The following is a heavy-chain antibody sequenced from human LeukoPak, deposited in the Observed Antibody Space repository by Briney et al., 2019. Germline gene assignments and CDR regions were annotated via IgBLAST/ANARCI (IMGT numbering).Heavy chain of an antibody. D-gene: IGHD6-13*01. CDR1: GFTFSSYD. CDR3: ARGTSISSHSSSWYLPGY. J-gene: IGHJ4*02. Sequence: GGSLRLSCAASGFTFSSYDMHWVRQATGKGLEWVSAIGTAGDTYYPGSVKGRFTISRENAKNSLYLQMNSLRAGDTAVYYCARGTSISSHSSSWYLPGYWGQGTLVTVSS. V-gene: IGHV3-13*01. CDR2: IGTAGDT.